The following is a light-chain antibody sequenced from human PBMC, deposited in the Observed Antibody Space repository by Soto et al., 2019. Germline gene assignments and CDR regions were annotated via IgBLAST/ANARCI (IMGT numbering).Light chain of an antibody. CDR1: NSDNGNYDF. Sequence: QSVLTQPASVSGSPGQSITISCTGANSDNGNYDFVSWYRQHPGEAPKVLIFDVSNRPSGISNSISGSKSGNTATPNNNKLQAEDEADYFCSSYTSTSSFYVFGTGTKVTVL. CDR3: SSYTSTSSFYV. V-gene: IGLV2-14*03. CDR2: DVS. J-gene: IGLJ1*01.